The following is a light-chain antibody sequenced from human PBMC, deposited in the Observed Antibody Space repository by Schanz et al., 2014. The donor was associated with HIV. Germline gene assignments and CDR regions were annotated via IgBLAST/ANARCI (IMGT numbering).Light chain of an antibody. J-gene: IGLJ3*02. CDR1: SSDVGGYNY. CDR2: EVN. CDR3: SSFAGRRNLL. Sequence: QSALTQPPSASGSPGQSVTISCTGTSSDVGGYNYVSWYQQHPGKAPKLIIYEVNKRPSGVPDRFYGAKSGNTASLTVSGLQAEDEADYHCSSFAGRRNLLFGGGTKLTVL. V-gene: IGLV2-8*01.